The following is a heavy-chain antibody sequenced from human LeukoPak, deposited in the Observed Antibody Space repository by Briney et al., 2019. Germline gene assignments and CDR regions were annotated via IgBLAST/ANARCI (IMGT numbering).Heavy chain of an antibody. Sequence: GGSLRLSCAASGFTFSSYSMNWVRQAPGKGLEWVSSISSSSSYIYYADSVKGRFTISRDNAKNSLYLQMNSLRAEDTAVYHCVSRAGGYYFFDYWGQGTLVTVSS. CDR1: GFTFSSYS. V-gene: IGHV3-21*01. J-gene: IGHJ4*02. CDR3: VSRAGGYYFFDY. CDR2: ISSSSSYI. D-gene: IGHD3-22*01.